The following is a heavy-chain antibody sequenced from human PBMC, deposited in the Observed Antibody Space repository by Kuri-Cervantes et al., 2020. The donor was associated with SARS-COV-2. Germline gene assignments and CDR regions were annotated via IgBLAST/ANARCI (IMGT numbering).Heavy chain of an antibody. D-gene: IGHD2-2*01. V-gene: IGHV4-39*07. CDR3: ARSTGIVVVPAAIWDYFDY. Sequence: SETLSLTCTVSGGSISSSSYYWGWIRQPPGKGLEWIGSIYYSGSTNYNPSLKSRVTISVDKSKNQFSLKLSSVTAADTAVYYCARSTGIVVVPAAIWDYFDYWGQGTLVTVSS. CDR1: GGSISSSSYY. CDR2: IYYSGST. J-gene: IGHJ4*02.